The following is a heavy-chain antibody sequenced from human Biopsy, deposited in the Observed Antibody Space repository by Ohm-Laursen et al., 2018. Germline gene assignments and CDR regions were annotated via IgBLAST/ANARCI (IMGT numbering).Heavy chain of an antibody. J-gene: IGHJ4*02. CDR3: ARLQGMQLQENYFDY. V-gene: IGHV3-11*01. CDR1: GFTFHAYA. Sequence: SLRLSCAASGFTFHAYAMNWIRQAPGKRLEWVSYISNSGGTIFCADSVKGRFTVSRDNAKNSLYLHMSSLRADDTAVYYCARLQGMQLQENYFDYWGLGTPVTVSS. CDR2: ISNSGGTI. D-gene: IGHD2-15*01.